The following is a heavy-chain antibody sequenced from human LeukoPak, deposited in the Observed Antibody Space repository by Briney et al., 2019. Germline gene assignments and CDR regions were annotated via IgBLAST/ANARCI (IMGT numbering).Heavy chain of an antibody. J-gene: IGHJ6*02. CDR1: GYTFTSYG. D-gene: IGHD6-13*01. CDR2: ISAYNGYT. CDR3: ARESRIAAARPMDV. Sequence: ASVKVSCKASGYTFTSYGISWVRQAPGQGLEWMGWISAYNGYTNYAQKFQGRVTMTTDTSTSTAYMELRSLRSDDTAMYYCARESRIAAARPMDVWGQGTTVTVSS. V-gene: IGHV1-18*01.